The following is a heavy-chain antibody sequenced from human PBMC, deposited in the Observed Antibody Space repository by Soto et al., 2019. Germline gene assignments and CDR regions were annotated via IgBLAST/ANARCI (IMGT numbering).Heavy chain of an antibody. D-gene: IGHD3-10*01. CDR2: ISAYNGNT. CDR3: AGEGSRIDY. Sequence: QVQLVQSGAEVKKPGASVKVSCKASGYTFTTFGISWVRQAPGQGLEWMGWISAYNGNTNYAQNFQGRVTMTTDTYTSTAYMELRRLTSDDRAVDYCAGEGSRIDYWGQGTLVPVSS. V-gene: IGHV1-18*01. J-gene: IGHJ4*02. CDR1: GYTFTTFG.